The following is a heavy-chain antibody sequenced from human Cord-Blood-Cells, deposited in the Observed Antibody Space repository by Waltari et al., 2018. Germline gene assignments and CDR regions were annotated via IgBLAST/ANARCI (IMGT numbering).Heavy chain of an antibody. Sequence: EVQLVQSGAEVKKPGESLQISCKGSGYSFTSYWIGWVRQMPGKGLEWMGIIYPGDSDTRYSPSFQGQVTISADKSISTAYLQWSSLKASDTAMYYCARHPAKLKSSRAFDIWGQGTMVTVSS. V-gene: IGHV5-51*01. CDR3: ARHPAKLKSSRAFDI. CDR2: IYPGDSDT. J-gene: IGHJ3*02. CDR1: GYSFTSYW.